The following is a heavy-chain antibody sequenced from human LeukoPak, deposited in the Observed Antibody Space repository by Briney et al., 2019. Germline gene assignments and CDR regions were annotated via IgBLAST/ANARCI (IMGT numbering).Heavy chain of an antibody. CDR2: IYPGDSDT. Sequence: GESLKISCKGSGYNFASYWIGWVRQMPGKGLEWMGIIYPGDSDTEYGPSFQGQVTISADKSISTAYLQWSSLKASDTATYYCARHSGGSRWIYFDYWGQGTLVTVSS. V-gene: IGHV5-51*01. J-gene: IGHJ4*02. CDR3: ARHSGGSRWIYFDY. D-gene: IGHD6-13*01. CDR1: GYNFASYW.